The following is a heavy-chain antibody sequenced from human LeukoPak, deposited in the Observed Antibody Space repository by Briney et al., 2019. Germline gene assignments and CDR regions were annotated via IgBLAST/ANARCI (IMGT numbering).Heavy chain of an antibody. V-gene: IGHV1-46*01. J-gene: IGHJ4*02. D-gene: IGHD5-18*01. CDR3: ARDPPPSRYSYGQYYFDY. CDR1: GYSFTYYY. Sequence: ASVKVSCKTSGYSFTYYYMHWVRQAPGQGREWMGVINPSGGSKSYAQKFQGRVTMTRDMSTSTVYMELSSLRSEDTAVYYCARDPPPSRYSYGQYYFDYWGQGTLVTVSS. CDR2: INPSGGSK.